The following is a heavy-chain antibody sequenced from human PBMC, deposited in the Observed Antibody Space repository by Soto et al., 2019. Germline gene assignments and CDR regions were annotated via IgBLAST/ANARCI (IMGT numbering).Heavy chain of an antibody. D-gene: IGHD3-16*01. Sequence: QVQLVESGGGVVQPGRSLRLSCAASGFPFRSSVVHWVRQAPGKGLEWVAVISSDETNEDYADSVKGRFTISRDNSKNTLYLQMNSPRVEDTAVYYCARGLIKLAGGAFDIWGQGTMVTVSS. CDR3: ARGLIKLAGGAFDI. CDR2: ISSDETNE. J-gene: IGHJ3*02. CDR1: GFPFRSSV. V-gene: IGHV3-33*01.